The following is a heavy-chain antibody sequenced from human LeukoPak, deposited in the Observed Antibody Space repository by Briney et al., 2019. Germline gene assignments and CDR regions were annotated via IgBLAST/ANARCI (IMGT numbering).Heavy chain of an antibody. CDR3: VKGATVATIGSFDY. J-gene: IGHJ4*02. D-gene: IGHD5-24*01. CDR1: GFTLSSCG. CDR2: ISYDGSSK. V-gene: IGHV3-30*18. Sequence: GGSLRLSCAASGFTLSSCGMHWVRQAPGKGLEWVAAISYDGSSKYYGDSVKGRFTISRDTSTKTLFLEMSSLRAEDTAVYYCVKGATVATIGSFDYWGQGTLVTVSS.